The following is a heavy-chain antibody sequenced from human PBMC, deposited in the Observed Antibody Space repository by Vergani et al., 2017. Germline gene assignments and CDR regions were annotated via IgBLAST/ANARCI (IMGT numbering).Heavy chain of an antibody. J-gene: IGHJ4*02. CDR1: GFNFDDYA. CDR3: AKGSPYYDFWSGYYTMGFDY. D-gene: IGHD3-3*01. CDR2: ISWNSGSI. V-gene: IGHV3-9*01. Sequence: EVQLVESGGGLVQPGRSLRLSCAASGFNFDDYAMHWVRQAPGKGLEWVSGISWNSGSIGYADSVKGRFTISRDNAKNSLYLQMNSLRAEDTALYYCAKGSPYYDFWSGYYTMGFDYWGQGTLVTVSS.